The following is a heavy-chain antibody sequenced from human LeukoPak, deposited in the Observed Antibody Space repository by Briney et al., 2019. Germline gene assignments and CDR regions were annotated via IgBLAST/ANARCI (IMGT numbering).Heavy chain of an antibody. J-gene: IGHJ4*02. V-gene: IGHV4-59*01. CDR3: VRLRWELLAPYFDH. Sequence: SETLSLTCSVSTDSTNTYCWSWISQSPGKGLEWIGHIYHSGSTDYKPSFKNRVTISIDMSRKEFSLKLASVTVADTAMYYCVRLRWELLAPYFDHWGQGAFVIVSS. D-gene: IGHD2-15*01. CDR2: IYHSGST. CDR1: TDSTNTYC.